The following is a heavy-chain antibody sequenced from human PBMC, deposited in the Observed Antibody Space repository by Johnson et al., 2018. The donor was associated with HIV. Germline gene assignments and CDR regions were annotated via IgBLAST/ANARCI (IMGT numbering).Heavy chain of an antibody. CDR1: GFTFSTYG. V-gene: IGHV3-33*05. CDR2: TSYDGGNK. D-gene: IGHD6-13*01. Sequence: QVQLVESGGGVVQPGRSLRLSCAASGFTFSTYGMHWVRQAPGKGLEWVAVTSYDGGNKYYADSVKGRFTISRDNSKNTLYLQMNSLRAEDTAVYYCASGAAAAPDAFDVWGLGTMVTVSS. J-gene: IGHJ3*01. CDR3: ASGAAAAPDAFDV.